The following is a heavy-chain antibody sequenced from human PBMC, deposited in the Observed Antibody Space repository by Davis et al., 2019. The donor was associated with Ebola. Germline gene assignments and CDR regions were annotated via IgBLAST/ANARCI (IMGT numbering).Heavy chain of an antibody. D-gene: IGHD3-22*01. V-gene: IGHV3-30-3*01. Sequence: GESLKISCAASGFTFSSYAMHWVRQAPGKGLEWVAVISYDGSNKYYADSVKGRFTISRDNSKNTLYLQMNSLRAEDTAVYYCARVYSSGYYWDYWGQGTLVTVSS. J-gene: IGHJ4*02. CDR2: ISYDGSNK. CDR3: ARVYSSGYYWDY. CDR1: GFTFSSYA.